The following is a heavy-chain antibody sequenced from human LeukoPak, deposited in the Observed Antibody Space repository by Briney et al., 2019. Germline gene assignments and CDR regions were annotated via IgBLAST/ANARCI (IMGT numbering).Heavy chain of an antibody. CDR1: GFTFSTNW. J-gene: IGHJ4*02. D-gene: IGHD2-15*01. CDR3: AGWVGGPGTWRLGY. V-gene: IGHV3-7*05. CDR2: IRPDASAS. Sequence: SGGSLRLSCAASGFTFSTNWMSWVRQAPGKVLEWVANIRPDASASYYVDSVKGRFDISGDNTKNFLYLQMNSLKVEDAAVYYCAGWVGGPGTWRLGYWGRGTLVTVSS.